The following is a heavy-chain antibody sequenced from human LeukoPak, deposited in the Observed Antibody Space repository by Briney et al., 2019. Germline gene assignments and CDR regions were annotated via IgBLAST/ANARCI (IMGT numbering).Heavy chain of an antibody. J-gene: IGHJ4*02. CDR1: GFTFSSYG. Sequence: GGSLRLSCAASGFTFSSYGMHWVRQAPGKGLEWVAFIRYDGSNKYYADSVKGRFTISRDNAKSSLYLQMNSLRAEDTAVYYCARIGYSSSSFDYWGQGILVTVSS. CDR2: IRYDGSNK. CDR3: ARIGYSSSSFDY. V-gene: IGHV3-30*02. D-gene: IGHD6-6*01.